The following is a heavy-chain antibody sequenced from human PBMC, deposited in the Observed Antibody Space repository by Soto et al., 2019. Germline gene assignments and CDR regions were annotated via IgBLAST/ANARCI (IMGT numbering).Heavy chain of an antibody. J-gene: IGHJ4*02. V-gene: IGHV2-5*02. D-gene: IGHD5-12*01. CDR2: IYWDDDK. CDR3: ARLTRGVYDLDRLWEKFDY. Sequence: QITVKESGLTLVKPTETLTLTCTFSGFSLSTNGMGVGWIRQPPGKALEWLALIYWDDDKRYSPSLRSRLTIINDTSKNQVDLTMTNMDPVDTGTYSCARLTRGVYDLDRLWEKFDYWGQGTLVTVSS. CDR1: GFSLSTNGMG.